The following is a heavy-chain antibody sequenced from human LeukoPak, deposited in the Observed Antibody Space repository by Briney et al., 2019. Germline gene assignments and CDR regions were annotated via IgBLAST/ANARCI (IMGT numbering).Heavy chain of an antibody. Sequence: PGGSLRLSCAASGFTFDDYAMHWVRQAPGKGLVWVSRINSDGSSTSYADSVKGRFTISRDNAKNTLCLQMNSLRAEDTAVYYCAREFRVGLQLWWALDYWGQGTLVTVSS. J-gene: IGHJ4*02. D-gene: IGHD5-18*01. V-gene: IGHV3-74*01. CDR2: INSDGSST. CDR3: AREFRVGLQLWWALDY. CDR1: GFTFDDYA.